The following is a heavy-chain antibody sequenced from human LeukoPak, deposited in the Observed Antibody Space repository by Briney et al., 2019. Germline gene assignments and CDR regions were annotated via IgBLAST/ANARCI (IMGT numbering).Heavy chain of an antibody. D-gene: IGHD3-9*01. Sequence: GGSLRLSCAASGFTFSSYAMSWVRQAPGKGLEWVSAISGSGGSTYYADSVKGRFTISRDNSKNTLYLQMNSLRAEDTAVYYCAKDWYYDILTGYYQFYYYYGMDVWGQGTTVTVSS. V-gene: IGHV3-23*01. CDR1: GFTFSSYA. J-gene: IGHJ6*02. CDR2: ISGSGGST. CDR3: AKDWYYDILTGYYQFYYYYGMDV.